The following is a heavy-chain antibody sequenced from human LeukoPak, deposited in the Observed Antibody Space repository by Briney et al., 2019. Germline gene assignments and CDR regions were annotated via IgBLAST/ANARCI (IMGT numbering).Heavy chain of an antibody. D-gene: IGHD2-15*01. J-gene: IGHJ4*02. CDR3: ARFGMDAAIDY. Sequence: PGGSLRLSCAASGLTFSGYWMSWVRQAPGRGLEWVATIKQDESEKTYVDSVEGRFTSSRDNAKNSLFLQMDSLRAEDTAVYYCARFGMDAAIDYWGQGTLVTVSS. CDR2: IKQDESEK. V-gene: IGHV3-7*01. CDR1: GLTFSGYW.